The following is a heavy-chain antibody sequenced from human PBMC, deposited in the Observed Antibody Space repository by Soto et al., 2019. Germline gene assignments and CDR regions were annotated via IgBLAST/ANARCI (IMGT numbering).Heavy chain of an antibody. J-gene: IGHJ1*01. D-gene: IGHD2-15*01. V-gene: IGHV1-18*01. CDR2: ISAYNGNT. Sequence: ASVKVSCKASGYTFTSYGISWVRQAPGQGLEKMRWISAYNGNTNYAQKLQGRVTMTTDTSTSTAYMELRSLRSDDTAVYYCALGSRCSGGSCYSYIPGIQHWGQGTLVTVSS. CDR1: GYTFTSYG. CDR3: ALGSRCSGGSCYSYIPGIQH.